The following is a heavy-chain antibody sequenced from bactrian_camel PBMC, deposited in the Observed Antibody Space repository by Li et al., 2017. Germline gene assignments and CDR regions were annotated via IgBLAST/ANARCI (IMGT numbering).Heavy chain of an antibody. V-gene: IGHV3S40*01. CDR1: GFVFNVEY. J-gene: IGHJ4*01. CDR3: GRGLGYEYRE. CDR2: IDGGSRDT. D-gene: IGHD3*01. Sequence: VQLVESGGGSVQAGGSLTLSCATSGFVFNVEYMSWVRQAPGKGLEWVSAIDGGSRDTYYADSVKGRFTISRDNTKDTVYLQLNSLKTEDTAMYYCGRGLGYEYREWGQGTQVTVS.